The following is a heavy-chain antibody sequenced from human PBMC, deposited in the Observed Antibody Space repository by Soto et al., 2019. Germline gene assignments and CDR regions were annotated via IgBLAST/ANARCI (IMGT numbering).Heavy chain of an antibody. D-gene: IGHD6-19*01. J-gene: IGHJ4*02. V-gene: IGHV3-23*01. Sequence: EVQLLESGGGVVQPGGSLRLSCVASGFNFKKFAMSWVRQAPGEGLEWVSGISCCGGSTSYADSVKGRFSIARDDSTKNLSLKKKNRRVKDTAKYYWAKADGEQGLLPHFEKWGQGPLVTV. CDR3: AKADGEQGLLPHFEK. CDR1: GFNFKKFA. CDR2: ISCCGGST.